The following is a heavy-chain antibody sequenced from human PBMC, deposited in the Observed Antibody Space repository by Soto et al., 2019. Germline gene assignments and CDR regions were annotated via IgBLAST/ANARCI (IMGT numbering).Heavy chain of an antibody. J-gene: IGHJ4*02. CDR2: ISYDGSNK. D-gene: IGHD6-19*01. CDR1: GFTFSSYG. V-gene: IGHV3-30*18. Sequence: GGSLRLSCAASGFTFSSYGMHWVRQAPGKGLEWVAVISYDGSNKYYADSVKGRFTISRDNSKNTLYLQMNSLRAEDTAVNYCAKDLSLAVAGIFDYWGQGTLVTVSS. CDR3: AKDLSLAVAGIFDY.